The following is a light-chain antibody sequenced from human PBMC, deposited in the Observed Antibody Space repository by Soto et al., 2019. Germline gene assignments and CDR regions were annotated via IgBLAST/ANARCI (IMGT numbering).Light chain of an antibody. Sequence: EIVLTQSPGTLSLSPGERATLSCRASHSVSSTYLAWYQQKPGQAPRLLIYGASSRATGIPDRFSGSGSGTDFTLTISRLEPEDFAVYYCHQYGSSPPYTFGQGPKLEIK. V-gene: IGKV3-20*01. CDR1: HSVSSTY. CDR2: GAS. CDR3: HQYGSSPPYT. J-gene: IGKJ2*01.